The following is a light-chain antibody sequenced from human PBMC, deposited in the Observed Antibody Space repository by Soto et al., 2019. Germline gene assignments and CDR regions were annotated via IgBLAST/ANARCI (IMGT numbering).Light chain of an antibody. CDR1: SSDVGGYNY. Sequence: QSALTQPPSASGSPGQSVTISCTGTSSDVGGYNYVSWYQQHPGKAPKLMIYEVNKRPSGVPDRFSGSTSDNTASLTVSGLQAEDEAYYYCSSYAGSNYVIFGGGTKLTVL. V-gene: IGLV2-8*01. CDR3: SSYAGSNYVI. J-gene: IGLJ2*01. CDR2: EVN.